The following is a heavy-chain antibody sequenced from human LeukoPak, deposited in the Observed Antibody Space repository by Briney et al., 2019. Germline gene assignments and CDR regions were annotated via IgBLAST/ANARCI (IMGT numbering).Heavy chain of an antibody. Sequence: GGSLRLSCAASGFTFSTYAMSWVRQAPGKGLEWVSGISGSGGSTSYADSVKGRFTISRDNSKNTLYLQMNSLRAEDTAVYYCAKDLVYDGSGYDLWGQGTMVTVSS. V-gene: IGHV3-23*01. CDR1: GFTFSTYA. J-gene: IGHJ3*01. CDR3: AKDLVYDGSGYDL. CDR2: ISGSGGST. D-gene: IGHD3-22*01.